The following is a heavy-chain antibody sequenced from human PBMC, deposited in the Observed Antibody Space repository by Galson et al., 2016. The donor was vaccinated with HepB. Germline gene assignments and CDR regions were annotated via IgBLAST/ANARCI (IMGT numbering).Heavy chain of an antibody. CDR3: ARNCFYDFWSGYFAPDN. CDR2: ISYDGDKA. J-gene: IGHJ4*02. CDR1: GFTFNKYA. V-gene: IGHV3-30-3*01. Sequence: SLRLSCAASGFTFNKYAMHWVRQAPGKGLEWVAVISYDGDKAFYADSVKGRFTMSRDNSKNTLYLQMHSLSVEDTAVYFCARNCFYDFWSGYFAPDNWGQGTLVTVSS. D-gene: IGHD3-3*01.